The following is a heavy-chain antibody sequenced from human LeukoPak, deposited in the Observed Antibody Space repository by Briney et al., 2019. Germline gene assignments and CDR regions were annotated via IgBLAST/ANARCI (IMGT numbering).Heavy chain of an antibody. D-gene: IGHD6-6*01. CDR1: GGSISSSSYY. Sequence: SEALSLTCTVSGGSISSSSYYWGWIRQPPGKGLGWIGSLYYSGSTYYNPSLKSRVTISVDTSKNQFSLKLGSVTAADTAVYYCARRSSSWNAFDIWGRGTMVTVSS. CDR2: LYYSGST. CDR3: ARRSSSWNAFDI. J-gene: IGHJ3*02. V-gene: IGHV4-39*01.